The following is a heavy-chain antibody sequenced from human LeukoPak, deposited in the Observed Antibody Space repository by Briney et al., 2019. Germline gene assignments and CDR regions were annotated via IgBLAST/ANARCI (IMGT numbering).Heavy chain of an antibody. J-gene: IGHJ6*02. Sequence: PGGSLRLSCGRSAFTFSRYPMSWVRQAPGKGLEWVSAMSGSGDNSYYADSVKGRFTISRDNSKNTLYLQMNSLRDDDMAVYYCAKARSSTWDYGMDVWGQGTTVTVSS. D-gene: IGHD6-13*01. CDR1: AFTFSRYP. V-gene: IGHV3-23*01. CDR2: MSGSGDNS. CDR3: AKARSSTWDYGMDV.